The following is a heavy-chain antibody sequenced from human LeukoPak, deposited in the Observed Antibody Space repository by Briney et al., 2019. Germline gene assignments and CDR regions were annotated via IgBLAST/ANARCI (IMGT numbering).Heavy chain of an antibody. D-gene: IGHD5-24*01. CDR1: EFSFNNFA. Sequence: GGSLRLSCAASEFSFNNFAMYWVRQAPGKGLEWLAVISYDGSITYYADSVEGRFTISRDNSNNTLHLQMNSLRAEDTALYYCAREDNPLWFDPWGQGTLVIASS. CDR3: AREDNPLWFDP. CDR2: ISYDGSIT. J-gene: IGHJ5*02. V-gene: IGHV3-30-3*01.